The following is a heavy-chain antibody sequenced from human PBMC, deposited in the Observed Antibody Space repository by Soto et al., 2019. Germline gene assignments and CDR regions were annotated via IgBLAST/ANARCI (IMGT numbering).Heavy chain of an antibody. CDR3: ARAHGDFDY. CDR1: GFTFSDYE. D-gene: IGHD4-17*01. CDR2: ISNTGFTI. Sequence: LRLSCAASGFTFSDYEMNWVRQAPGKGLEWVSYISNTGFTIYYADSVRGRFAISRDNAKNSLYLQMNSLGAGDTAVYYCARAHGDFDYWGQGTLVTVSS. V-gene: IGHV3-48*03. J-gene: IGHJ4*02.